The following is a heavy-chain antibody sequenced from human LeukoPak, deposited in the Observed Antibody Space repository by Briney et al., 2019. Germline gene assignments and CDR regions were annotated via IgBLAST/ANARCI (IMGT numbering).Heavy chain of an antibody. CDR3: ARGILQYYYDSSGYYSGFDY. J-gene: IGHJ4*02. CDR1: GFTFSTYG. CDR2: ISSSGSTI. V-gene: IGHV3-48*04. D-gene: IGHD3-22*01. Sequence: GGSLRLSCAASGFTFSTYGMSWVRQAPGKGLEWVSYISSSGSTIYYADSVKGRFTISRDNAKNSLYLQMNSLRAEDTALYHCARGILQYYYDSSGYYSGFDYWGQGTLVTVSS.